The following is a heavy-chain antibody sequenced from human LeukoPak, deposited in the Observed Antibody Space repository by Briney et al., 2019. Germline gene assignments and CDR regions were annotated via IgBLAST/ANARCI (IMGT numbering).Heavy chain of an antibody. Sequence: TSETLSLTCTVSGGSISSGDYYWSWIRQPPGKGLEWIGYIYYSGSSFYNPSLKSRLTISVDTSKNHFSLNLSSVTAVDTAVYYCARRNDPYYFDYWGQGTLVTVSS. CDR1: GGSISSGDYY. D-gene: IGHD3-16*01. V-gene: IGHV4-30-4*08. CDR2: IYYSGSS. CDR3: ARRNDPYYFDY. J-gene: IGHJ4*02.